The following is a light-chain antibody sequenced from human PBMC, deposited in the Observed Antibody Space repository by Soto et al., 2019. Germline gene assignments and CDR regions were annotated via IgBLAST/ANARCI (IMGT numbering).Light chain of an antibody. Sequence: EIVMTQSPATLSVSPGERATLSCRASQTVSSNYLAWYQQKADQAPRLLIYDASSRATGIPDRFSGSGSGTDFTLIISSLQSEDFAVYYCQQYNNWPWTFGQGTKVDIK. V-gene: IGKV3D-15*01. J-gene: IGKJ1*01. CDR1: QTVSSN. CDR3: QQYNNWPWT. CDR2: DAS.